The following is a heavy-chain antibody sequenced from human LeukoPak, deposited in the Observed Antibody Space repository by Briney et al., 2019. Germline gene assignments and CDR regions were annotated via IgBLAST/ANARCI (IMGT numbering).Heavy chain of an antibody. Sequence: EASVKVSCKASGYTFTGYYMHWVRQVPGQGLEWMGRINPNSGGTNYAQKFQGRVTMTRDTSISTAYMELSRLRSDDTAVYYCAREAFGGVIVRPRSRPNGYWGQGTLVTVSS. D-gene: IGHD3-16*02. J-gene: IGHJ4*02. CDR1: GYTFTGYY. V-gene: IGHV1-2*06. CDR3: AREAFGGVIVRPRSRPNGY. CDR2: INPNSGGT.